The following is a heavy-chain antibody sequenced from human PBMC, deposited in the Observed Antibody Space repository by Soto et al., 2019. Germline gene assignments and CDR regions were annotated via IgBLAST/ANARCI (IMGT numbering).Heavy chain of an antibody. V-gene: IGHV1-18*01. CDR3: ARGRQLWSYDY. CDR2: ITTYNGNT. D-gene: IGHD5-18*01. CDR1: GYSFTTYG. Sequence: ASVKVSCKASGYSFTTYGITWVRQAPGQGLEWMGWITTYNGNTNYAQKLQGRVTMTTDTSTTTAYMELRSLRSDDTAVYYCARGRQLWSYDYWGQGTRVTVSS. J-gene: IGHJ4*02.